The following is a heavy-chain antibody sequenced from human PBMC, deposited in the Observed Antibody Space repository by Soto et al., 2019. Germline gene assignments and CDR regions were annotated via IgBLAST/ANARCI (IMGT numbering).Heavy chain of an antibody. CDR1: GVSIGSHF. J-gene: IGHJ3*02. CDR2: IYHTVNT. V-gene: IGHV4-59*11. CDR3: ARLQYTVVTALDI. D-gene: IGHD2-15*01. Sequence: QVQLQESGPRLVKPSETLSLTCSVSGVSIGSHFWSWIRQAPGKGPELVGYIYHTVNTNYNPALKSRVTISMDTSENQLSLQLSSVTAADTAVYYCARLQYTVVTALDIWGPRDNGHRLF.